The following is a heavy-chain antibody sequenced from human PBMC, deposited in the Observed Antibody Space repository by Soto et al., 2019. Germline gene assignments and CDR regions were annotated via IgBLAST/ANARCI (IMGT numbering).Heavy chain of an antibody. V-gene: IGHV3-21*01. CDR2: ISGPSIYI. D-gene: IGHD2-8*01. CDR1: GFTFSGYS. Sequence: EVQLVESGGGLVKPGGSLRLSCVASGFTFSGYSINWVRQAPGKGLEWVSYISGPSIYIYYADSVKGRFTISRDNAKSGMYLQLNRLRAEGTAVYYCARGFRNGFNVWGQGTRVSVSS. J-gene: IGHJ6*02. CDR3: ARGFRNGFNV.